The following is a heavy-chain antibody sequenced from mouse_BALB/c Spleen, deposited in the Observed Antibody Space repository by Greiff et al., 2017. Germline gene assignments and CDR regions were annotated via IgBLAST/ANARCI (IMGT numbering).Heavy chain of an antibody. CDR1: GFTFSSYA. CDR3: ARGPIYYGYPFDY. CDR2: ISSGGST. J-gene: IGHJ2*01. V-gene: IGHV5-6-5*01. D-gene: IGHD2-2*01. Sequence: EVQGVESGGGLVKPGGSLKLSCAASGFTFSSYAMSWVRQTPEKRLEWVASISSGGSTYYTDSVKGRFTISRDNARNILYLQMSSLRSEDTAMYYCARGPIYYGYPFDYWGQGTTLTVSS.